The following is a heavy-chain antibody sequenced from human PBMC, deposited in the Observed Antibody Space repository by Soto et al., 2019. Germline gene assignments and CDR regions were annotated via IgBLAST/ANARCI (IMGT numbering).Heavy chain of an antibody. CDR2: ISSSGSTI. CDR1: GFTFSSYE. Sequence: GGSLRLSCAASGFTFSSYEMNWVRQAPGKGLEWVSYISSSGSTIYYADSVKGRFTISRDSAKNSLYLQMNSLRAEDTAVYYCARDDHQSSSPWGYYYYGMDVWGQGTTVTVSS. CDR3: ARDDHQSSSPWGYYYYGMDV. D-gene: IGHD6-6*01. J-gene: IGHJ6*02. V-gene: IGHV3-48*03.